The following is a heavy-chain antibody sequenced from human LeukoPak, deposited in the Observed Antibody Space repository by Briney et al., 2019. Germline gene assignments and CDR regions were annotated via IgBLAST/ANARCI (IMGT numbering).Heavy chain of an antibody. CDR3: ASGGAMVRGVIIESAGFDY. D-gene: IGHD3-10*01. Sequence: ASVKVSFKASGYTFTSYGISWVRQAPGQGLEWMGWISAYNGNTNYAQKLQGRVTMTTDTSTSTAYMELRSLRSDDTAVYYCASGGAMVRGVIIESAGFDYWGQGTLVTVSS. CDR2: ISAYNGNT. CDR1: GYTFTSYG. J-gene: IGHJ4*02. V-gene: IGHV1-18*01.